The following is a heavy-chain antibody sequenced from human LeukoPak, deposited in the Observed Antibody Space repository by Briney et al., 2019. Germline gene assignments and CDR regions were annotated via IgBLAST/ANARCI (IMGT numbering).Heavy chain of an antibody. J-gene: IGHJ6*03. D-gene: IGHD3-10*01. V-gene: IGHV4-59*11. CDR3: ARDVKYYYGSGSYYKFDYYYYYMDV. CDR1: GGSISSHY. Sequence: SETLSLTCTVSGGSISSHYWSWIRQPPGKGLEGIGYIYYSGTTNYNPSLKSRVTISVDTSKNQFSLKLSSVTAADTAVYYCARDVKYYYGSGSYYKFDYYYYYMDVWGKGTTVTVSS. CDR2: IYYSGTT.